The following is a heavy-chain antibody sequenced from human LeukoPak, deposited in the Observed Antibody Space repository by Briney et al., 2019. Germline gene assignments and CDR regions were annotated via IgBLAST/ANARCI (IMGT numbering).Heavy chain of an antibody. CDR1: GYSISSGYY. CDR2: IYHSGST. CDR3: ARAITMIVDR. Sequence: SETLSLTCTVSGYSISSGYYWGWIRPPPGKGLEWIGIIYHSGSTYYNPSLKSRVTISVDTSKNQFSLKLSSVTAADTAVYYCARAITMIVDRWGQGTLVTVSS. V-gene: IGHV4-38-2*02. J-gene: IGHJ4*02. D-gene: IGHD3-22*01.